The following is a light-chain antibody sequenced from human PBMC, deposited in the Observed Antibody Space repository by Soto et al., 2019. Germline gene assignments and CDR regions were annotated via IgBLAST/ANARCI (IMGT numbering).Light chain of an antibody. V-gene: IGLV7-43*01. CDR1: TGAVTSGNC. Sequence: QAVVTQEPSLTVSPGGTVTLTCASSTGAVTSGNCPSWFQQKPGQTPRTLIYTTNKKHSWTPARFSGSLLGDKAALTLSGAQPEDEAEYYCLLYYGGAQLVFGGGTKVTVL. J-gene: IGLJ3*02. CDR3: LLYYGGAQLV. CDR2: TTN.